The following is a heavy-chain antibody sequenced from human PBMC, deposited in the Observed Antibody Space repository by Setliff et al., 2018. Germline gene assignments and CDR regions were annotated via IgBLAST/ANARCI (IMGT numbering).Heavy chain of an antibody. CDR3: AKGGGRYHSDS. CDR1: GGGGSFSAYY. CDR2: ISPGGST. Sequence: SETLSLTCGVSGGGGSFSAYYWSWIRQPPGKGLEWIGEISPGGSTIYNPSLRSRVTMSIDKSNNQFSLKLTSMTAADTAVYYCAKGGGRYHSDSWGQGILVTVSS. J-gene: IGHJ4*02. D-gene: IGHD1-1*01. V-gene: IGHV4-34*01.